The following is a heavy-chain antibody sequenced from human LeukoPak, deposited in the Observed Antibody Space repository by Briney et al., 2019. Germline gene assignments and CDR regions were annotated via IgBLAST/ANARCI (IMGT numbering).Heavy chain of an antibody. CDR3: AKYAVGETFFGDY. Sequence: GGSLRLSCAASGFTFSTYWMHWVRQAPGKGLEWVSGLSAGGDRTYYADSVRGRFTTSRDNSKNTLFLQMNSLRAEDAGVYYCAKYAVGETFFGDYWGQGTLVTVSA. J-gene: IGHJ4*02. D-gene: IGHD3-3*01. CDR1: GFTFSTYW. CDR2: LSAGGDRT. V-gene: IGHV3-23*01.